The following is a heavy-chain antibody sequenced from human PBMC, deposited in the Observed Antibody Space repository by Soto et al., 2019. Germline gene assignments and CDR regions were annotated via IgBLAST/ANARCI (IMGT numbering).Heavy chain of an antibody. Sequence: GGSLRLSCAASGFTFSSYSTNWVRQAPGKGLEWVSYISSSSSTIYYADSVKGRFTISRDNAKNSLYLQMNSLRDEDTAVYYCARDAPWYYYDSSGYYVDYWGQGTLVTVSS. V-gene: IGHV3-48*02. CDR3: ARDAPWYYYDSSGYYVDY. CDR1: GFTFSSYS. D-gene: IGHD3-22*01. CDR2: ISSSSSTI. J-gene: IGHJ4*02.